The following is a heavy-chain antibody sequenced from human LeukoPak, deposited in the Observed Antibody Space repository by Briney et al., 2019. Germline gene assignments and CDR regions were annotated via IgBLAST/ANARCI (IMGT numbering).Heavy chain of an antibody. D-gene: IGHD2-8*01. CDR3: AKDLGSYCTNGVCYRDYYYGMDV. CDR2: IPYDGSNK. V-gene: IGHV3-30*18. Sequence: GRSLRLSCAASGFTFSSYGMHWVRQAPGKGLEWVAVIPYDGSNKYYADSVKGRFTISRDNSKNTLYLQMNSLRAEDTAVYYCAKDLGSYCTNGVCYRDYYYGMDVWGQGTTVTVSS. CDR1: GFTFSSYG. J-gene: IGHJ6*02.